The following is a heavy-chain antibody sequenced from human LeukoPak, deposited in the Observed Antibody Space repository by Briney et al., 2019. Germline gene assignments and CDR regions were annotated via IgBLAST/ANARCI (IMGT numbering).Heavy chain of an antibody. CDR2: MNPNSANT. V-gene: IGHV1-8*02. Sequence: ASVKVSCKASGYTFTSYGISWVRQAPGQGLEWMGWMNPNSANTGYAQKFQGRVTLTRDTSINTANMELSSLTSEDTAVYYCARGWRWELRSSYWGQGTLVTVSS. CDR3: ARGWRWELRSSY. CDR1: GYTFTSYG. D-gene: IGHD1-26*01. J-gene: IGHJ4*02.